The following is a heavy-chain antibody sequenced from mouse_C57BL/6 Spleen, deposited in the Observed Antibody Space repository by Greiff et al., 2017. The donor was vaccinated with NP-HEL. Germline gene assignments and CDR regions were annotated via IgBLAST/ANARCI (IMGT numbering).Heavy chain of an antibody. J-gene: IGHJ1*03. D-gene: IGHD1-1*01. Sequence: EVQLQQSGPELVKPGASVKISCKASGYSFTDYNMNWVQQSNGKSLEWIGVINPNYGTTSYNQKFKGKATLTVAQSSSTAYMQLNSQTSEDSAVYYCARKNYGSSPSYWYFDVWGTGTTVTVAS. CDR3: ARKNYGSSPSYWYFDV. V-gene: IGHV1-39*01. CDR1: GYSFTDYN. CDR2: INPNYGTT.